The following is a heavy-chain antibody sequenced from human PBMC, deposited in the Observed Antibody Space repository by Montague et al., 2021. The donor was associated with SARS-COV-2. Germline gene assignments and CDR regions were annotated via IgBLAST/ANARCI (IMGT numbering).Heavy chain of an antibody. D-gene: IGHD5-18*01. J-gene: IGHJ4*02. CDR3: ARVASEHTAMAPDY. CDR1: GFTFSRYS. Sequence: SLRLSCPAAGFTFSRYSMNWVRQAPGKGLEWISYISMSETRTQYADSVKGRFTISRDNARNSLYLQMRSLTGGDTAVYYCARVASEHTAMAPDYWGQGTLVTVSS. CDR2: ISMSETRT. V-gene: IGHV3-48*04.